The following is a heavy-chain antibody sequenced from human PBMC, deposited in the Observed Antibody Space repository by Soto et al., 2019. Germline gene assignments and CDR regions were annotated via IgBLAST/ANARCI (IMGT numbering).Heavy chain of an antibody. J-gene: IGHJ4*02. Sequence: QVQLVQSGPELKKPGAAVRVSCKASGYTFDSYGLSWVRQAPGQGLEWMGWISTYTGNTDYPQRFQGRVTMDTDTSTRTAYLDLRRLTSDDTAVYYCVRRVSVSSGSFGGYWGQGTLVTVSS. CDR3: VRRVSVSSGSFGGY. D-gene: IGHD3-10*01. V-gene: IGHV1-18*01. CDR1: GYTFDSYG. CDR2: ISTYTGNT.